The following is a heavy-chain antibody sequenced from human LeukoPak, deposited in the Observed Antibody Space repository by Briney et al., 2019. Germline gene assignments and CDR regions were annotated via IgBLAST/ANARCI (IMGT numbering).Heavy chain of an antibody. CDR1: GYTFTSYY. CDR2: INPSGGST. CDR3: AREIVVVVAPSTSDYYGMDV. D-gene: IGHD2-15*01. V-gene: IGHV1-46*01. Sequence: ASVKVSCKASGYTFTSYYMHWVRQAPGQGLEWMGIINPSGGSTSYAQKFQGGVTMTGDTSTSTVYMELSSLRSEDTAVYYCAREIVVVVAPSTSDYYGMDVWGQGTTVTVSS. J-gene: IGHJ6*02.